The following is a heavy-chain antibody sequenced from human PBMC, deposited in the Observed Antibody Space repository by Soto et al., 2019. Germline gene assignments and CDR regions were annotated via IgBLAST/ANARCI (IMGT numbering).Heavy chain of an antibody. Sequence: GASVEVSCKASGYTFTSYYMHWVRRARGQGLEWMGIINPSGGSTSYAQKFQGRVTMTRDTSTSTVYMELSSLRSEDTAVYYCARDLIHYDFWSGYPGYYYYYGMDVWGQGTTVTVSS. J-gene: IGHJ6*02. CDR2: INPSGGST. D-gene: IGHD3-3*01. CDR3: ARDLIHYDFWSGYPGYYYYYGMDV. V-gene: IGHV1-46*01. CDR1: GYTFTSYY.